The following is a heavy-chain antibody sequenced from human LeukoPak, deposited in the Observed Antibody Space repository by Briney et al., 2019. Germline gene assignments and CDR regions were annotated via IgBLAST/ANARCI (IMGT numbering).Heavy chain of an antibody. Sequence: GGSLRLSCAASGFTFSGSAMHWVRQASGKGLEWVGRIRSKANSYATAYAASVKGRLTISRDDSKNTAYLQMNSLKTEDTAVYYCTSNTATPWSDAFDIWGQGTMVTVSS. D-gene: IGHD5-18*01. CDR1: GFTFSGSA. CDR2: IRSKANSYAT. V-gene: IGHV3-73*01. CDR3: TSNTATPWSDAFDI. J-gene: IGHJ3*02.